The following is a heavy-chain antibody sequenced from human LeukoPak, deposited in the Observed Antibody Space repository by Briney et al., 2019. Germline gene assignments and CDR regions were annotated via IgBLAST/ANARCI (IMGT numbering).Heavy chain of an antibody. CDR2: INPNSGGT. J-gene: IGHJ3*02. D-gene: IGHD3-22*01. Sequence: APVKVSCKASGYTFTGYYMHWVRQAPGQGLEWMGWINPNSGGTNYAQKFQGRVTMTRDTSISTAYMELSRLRSDDTAVYYCARGYYYDSSGYSIWGQGTMVTVSS. CDR3: ARGYYYDSSGYSI. CDR1: GYTFTGYY. V-gene: IGHV1-2*02.